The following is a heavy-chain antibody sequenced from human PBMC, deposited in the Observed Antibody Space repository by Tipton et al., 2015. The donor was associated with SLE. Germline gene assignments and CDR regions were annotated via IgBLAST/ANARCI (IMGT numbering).Heavy chain of an antibody. D-gene: IGHD6-6*01. Sequence: TLSLTCTVSGGSISSSSHYWGWIRQPPGKGLEWIGYIYYSGSTNYNPSLKSRVTISVDTSKNQFSLKLSSVTAADTAVYYCARGRGSSSSGHYWGQGTLVTVSS. CDR3: ARGRGSSSSGHY. CDR2: IYYSGST. CDR1: GGSISSSSHY. J-gene: IGHJ4*02. V-gene: IGHV4-61*05.